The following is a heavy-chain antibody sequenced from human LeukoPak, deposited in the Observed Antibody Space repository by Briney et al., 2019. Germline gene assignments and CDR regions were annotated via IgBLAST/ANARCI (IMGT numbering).Heavy chain of an antibody. Sequence: PRGSLRLSCAASGFTFSSYALHWGRQAPGQGLGWVAVISYDGSHKYYADSVKGRFTISRDNSKNTLYLQMNSLRVEDTAVYFCAREGLIFTVSAFDIWGQGTMVTVSS. V-gene: IGHV3-30*04. D-gene: IGHD3-16*01. CDR3: AREGLIFTVSAFDI. CDR1: GFTFSSYA. CDR2: ISYDGSHK. J-gene: IGHJ3*02.